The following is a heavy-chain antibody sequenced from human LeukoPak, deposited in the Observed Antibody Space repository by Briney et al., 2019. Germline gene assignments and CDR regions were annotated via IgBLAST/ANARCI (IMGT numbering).Heavy chain of an antibody. CDR3: AREYDSRARFDS. J-gene: IGHJ4*02. V-gene: IGHV3-21*05. CDR2: IRSTGEYI. CDR1: GDGFTRHT. D-gene: IGHD6-13*01. Sequence: GGSLRLSCAGAGDGFTRHTMNWVRRAPGKGLEWIPYIRSTGEYIDYADSVKGRFTISRDNARTSVYLQMNSLRVEDTAIYYCAREYDSRARFDSWGQGTLVTVSS.